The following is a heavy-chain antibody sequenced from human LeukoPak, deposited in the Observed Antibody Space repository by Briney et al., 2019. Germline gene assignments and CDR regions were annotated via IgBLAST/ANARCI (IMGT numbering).Heavy chain of an antibody. CDR2: GHYSGNT. V-gene: IGHV4-39*01. D-gene: IGHD4-23*01. CDR1: GGSISAISGGPYY. CDR3: ARHGHHGNHDY. Sequence: SETLSLTCSVSGGSISAISGGPYYWGWIRQPPGKGLEWIGSGHYSGNTYNPSLKSRVTISIDTSKNQFSLKVSSVTAADTAVYYYARHGHHGNHDYWGQGNLVTVSS. J-gene: IGHJ4*02.